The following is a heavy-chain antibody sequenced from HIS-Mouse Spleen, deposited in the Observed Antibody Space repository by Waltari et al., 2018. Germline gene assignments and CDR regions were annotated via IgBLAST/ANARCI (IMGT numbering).Heavy chain of an antibody. CDR1: GGSISSSSYY. D-gene: IGHD6-13*01. CDR2: IYYSGST. V-gene: IGHV4-39*07. Sequence: QLQLQESGPGLVKPSETLSLTCTVSGGSISSSSYYWGWIRQPTGKGLAWFGSIYYSGSTYYNPSLKSRVTISVDTSKNQFSLKLSSVTAADTAVYYCAREIPYSSSWYDWYFDLWGRGTLVTVSS. CDR3: AREIPYSSSWYDWYFDL. J-gene: IGHJ2*01.